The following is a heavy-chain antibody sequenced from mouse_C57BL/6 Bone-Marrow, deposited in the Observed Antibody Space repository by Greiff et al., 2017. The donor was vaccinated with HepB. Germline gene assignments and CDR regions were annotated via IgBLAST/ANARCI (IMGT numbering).Heavy chain of an antibody. V-gene: IGHV1-69*01. D-gene: IGHD2-5*01. CDR2: IDPSDSYT. CDR3: ARIPYYSNYVAPYWYFDV. CDR1: GYTFTSYW. J-gene: IGHJ1*03. Sequence: VQLQQPGAELVMPGASVKLSCKASGYTFTSYWMHWVKQRPGQGLEWIGEIDPSDSYTNYNQKFKGKSTLTVAKSSSTAYMQLSSLTSEDSAVYYCARIPYYSNYVAPYWYFDVWGTGTTVTVSS.